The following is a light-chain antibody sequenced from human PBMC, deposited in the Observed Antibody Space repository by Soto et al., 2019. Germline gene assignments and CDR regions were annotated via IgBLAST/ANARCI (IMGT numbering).Light chain of an antibody. V-gene: IGKV1-5*03. CDR1: QSINNW. Sequence: DFQMTQSPSTLSASVGDRVAITCRASQSINNWLAWYQQKPGKAPKLLIYEASNLQGGVPSRFSGSGSGTEFILTISSLQPDDFATYYCQQYNSYSYTFGQGTQVDIK. CDR3: QQYNSYSYT. CDR2: EAS. J-gene: IGKJ2*01.